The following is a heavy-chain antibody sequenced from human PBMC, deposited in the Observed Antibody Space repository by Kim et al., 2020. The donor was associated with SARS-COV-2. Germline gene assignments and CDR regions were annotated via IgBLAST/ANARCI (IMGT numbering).Heavy chain of an antibody. J-gene: IGHJ5*02. V-gene: IGHV3-48*04. D-gene: IGHD4-4*01. CDR1: GFTFSSYS. CDR3: ARVYYSNYGLGFWFDP. Sequence: GGSLRLSCAASGFTFSSYSMNWVRQAPGKGLEWVSYISSSSSTIYYADSVKGRFTISRDNAKNSLYLQMNSLRAEDTAVYYCARVYYSNYGLGFWFDPWGQGTLVTVSS. CDR2: ISSSSSTI.